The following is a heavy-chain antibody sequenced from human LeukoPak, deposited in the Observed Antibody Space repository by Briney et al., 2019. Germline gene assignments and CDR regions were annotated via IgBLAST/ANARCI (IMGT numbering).Heavy chain of an antibody. V-gene: IGHV3-74*01. Sequence: GGSLRLSCAVSGFTFSSYWMHWVRQAPGKGLVWVSRINRDGSSTSYADSVKRRFTISRDNTKNTLHLQMNSLRAEDTAVYYCARGLQIVVVITTDEQDAFDIWGQGTMVTVSS. CDR1: GFTFSSYW. CDR2: INRDGSST. CDR3: ARGLQIVVVITTDEQDAFDI. J-gene: IGHJ3*02. D-gene: IGHD3-22*01.